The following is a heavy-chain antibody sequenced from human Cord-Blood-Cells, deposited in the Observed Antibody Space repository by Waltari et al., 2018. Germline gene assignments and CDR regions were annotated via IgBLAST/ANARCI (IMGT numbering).Heavy chain of an antibody. CDR3: ARGGNGGNSNWYFDL. CDR2: INAGNGNT. V-gene: IGHV1-3*01. D-gene: IGHD2-21*02. Sequence: QVQLVQSGAEVKKPGASAKVSCKASGYTFTSYAMHWVRQAPGQRLEWMGWINAGNGNTKYSQKFQGRVTITRDTSASTAYMELSSLRSEDTAVYYCARGGNGGNSNWYFDLWGRGTLVTVSS. J-gene: IGHJ2*01. CDR1: GYTFTSYA.